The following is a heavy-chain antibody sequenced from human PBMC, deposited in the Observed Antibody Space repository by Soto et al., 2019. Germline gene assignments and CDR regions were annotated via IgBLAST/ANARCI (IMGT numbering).Heavy chain of an antibody. CDR3: ALFLQTEDGIRGSVPVSAFLLNRSSDL. V-gene: IGHV2-5*01. J-gene: IGHJ2*01. CDR1: MG. D-gene: IGHD3-3*01. CDR2: IYWNDDK. Sequence: MGVGWIRQPPGKALEWLALIYWNDDKRYSPSLKSRLTITKDTSKNQVVLTMTNMDPVDTATYYCALFLQTEDGIRGSVPVSAFLLNRSSDL.